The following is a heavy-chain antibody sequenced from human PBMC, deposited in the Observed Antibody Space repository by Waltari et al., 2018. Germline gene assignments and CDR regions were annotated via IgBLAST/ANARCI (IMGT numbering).Heavy chain of an antibody. Sequence: QVQLQESGPGLVKPSQTLSLTCTVSGGPVSSSRCYWRWIRPPAGKGLEWIGRIYTSWSTNYNPSLKSRVTISVDTSKNQFSLKLSSVTAADTAVYYCARDSSGSYYFDYGGQGTLVTVSS. CDR3: ARDSSGSYYFDY. D-gene: IGHD1-26*01. CDR2: IYTSWST. J-gene: IGHJ4*02. V-gene: IGHV4-61*02. CDR1: GGPVSSSRCY.